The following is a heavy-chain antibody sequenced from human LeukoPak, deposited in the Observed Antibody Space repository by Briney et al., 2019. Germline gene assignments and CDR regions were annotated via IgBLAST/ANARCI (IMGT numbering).Heavy chain of an antibody. V-gene: IGHV3-74*01. J-gene: IGHJ6*02. CDR2: INSDGSST. D-gene: IGHD6-19*01. CDR3: ARMRVVAGTIGYGMDV. Sequence: GGSLRLSCAASGFTFSSYWMHWVRQAPGKGLVWVSRINSDGSSTSYADSVKGRFTISRDNAKNTLYLQMNSLRAEDTAVYYCARMRVVAGTIGYGMDVWGQGTTVTVSS. CDR1: GFTFSSYW.